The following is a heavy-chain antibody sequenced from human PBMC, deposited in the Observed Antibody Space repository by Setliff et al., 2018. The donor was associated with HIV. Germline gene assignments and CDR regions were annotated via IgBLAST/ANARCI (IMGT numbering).Heavy chain of an antibody. CDR3: AKVGYDSGSDYYYMDV. CDR2: IKEDGSNK. J-gene: IGHJ6*03. D-gene: IGHD3-10*01. CDR1: GCTFGRYW. Sequence: LRLSCAAPGCTFGRYWMNWVPQAPGKGLEGVANIKEDGSNKYYADLVKGRFTISRDNSKNTLYLQMNSLRAEDTAVYYCAKVGYDSGSDYYYMDVWGKGTTVTVSS. V-gene: IGHV3-30*02.